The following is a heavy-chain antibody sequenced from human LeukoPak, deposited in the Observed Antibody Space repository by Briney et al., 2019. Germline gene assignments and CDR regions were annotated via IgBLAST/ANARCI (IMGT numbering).Heavy chain of an antibody. Sequence: SETLSLTCTVSGYSISSGYYWGWIRQPPGKGLEWIGSIYYSGSTYYNPSLKSRVTISVDTSKNQFSLKLSSVTAADTAVYYCAKDLRGYCSGGSCYPQDVWGKGTTVTISS. CDR3: AKDLRGYCSGGSCYPQDV. D-gene: IGHD2-15*01. V-gene: IGHV4-38-2*02. J-gene: IGHJ6*04. CDR1: GYSISSGYY. CDR2: IYYSGST.